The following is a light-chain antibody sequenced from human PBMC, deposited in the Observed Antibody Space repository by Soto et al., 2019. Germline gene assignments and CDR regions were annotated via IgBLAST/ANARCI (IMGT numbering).Light chain of an antibody. CDR2: DAS. CDR1: QSVSSY. V-gene: IGKV3-11*01. CDR3: QQRSNWPFT. Sequence: EIVLTQSPATLSLSPGERATLSRRASQSVSSYLAWYQQKPGQAPRLLIYDASNRATGIPTRFSGSGSGTDFTLTISSLEPEDFAVYYCQQRSNWPFTFGQGTKLDIK. J-gene: IGKJ2*01.